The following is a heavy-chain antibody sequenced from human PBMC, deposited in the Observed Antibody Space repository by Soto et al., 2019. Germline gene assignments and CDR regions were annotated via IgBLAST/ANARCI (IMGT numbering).Heavy chain of an antibody. CDR2: TYYRSKWYN. CDR3: ARGGYSSSWYSSYYYYGMDV. V-gene: IGHV6-1*01. CDR1: GDSVSSNSAA. Sequence: SQTLSLTCAISGDSVSSNSAAWNWIRQSPSRGLEWLGRTYYRSKWYNDYAVSVNSRITINPDTSKNQFSLQLNSVTPEDTAVYYCARGGYSSSWYSSYYYYGMDVWGQGTTVT. J-gene: IGHJ6*02. D-gene: IGHD6-13*01.